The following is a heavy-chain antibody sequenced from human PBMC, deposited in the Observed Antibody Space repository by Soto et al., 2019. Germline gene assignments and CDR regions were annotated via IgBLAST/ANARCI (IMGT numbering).Heavy chain of an antibody. V-gene: IGHV3-23*01. CDR2: ISGSGGST. Sequence: AWNWVRQAPGKGLERVSLISGSGGSTHYADSVEGRFTISRDNSKNTLYLEMDSLRAEDTAVYYCAKVVKYDVLTGYYKGPDYYGMDVWGQGTTVTVSS. J-gene: IGHJ6*02. D-gene: IGHD3-9*01. CDR3: AKVVKYDVLTGYYKGPDYYGMDV. CDR1: A.